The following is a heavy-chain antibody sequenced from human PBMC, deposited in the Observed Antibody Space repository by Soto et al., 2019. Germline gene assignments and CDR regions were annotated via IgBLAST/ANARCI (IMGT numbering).Heavy chain of an antibody. J-gene: IGHJ6*03. Sequence: GGSLRLSCAASGFTFSSYGMNWVRQGPGKGLEWVSSISGSGDIAYSADSVKGRFTISRDNSKNTLYLQMNSLRVEDTAVYYCAKRLGFCTNGVCGSYFYYYHMHVWGKGTTVTVSS. CDR1: GFTFSSYG. CDR3: AKRLGFCTNGVCGSYFYYYHMHV. CDR2: ISGSGDIA. V-gene: IGHV3-23*01. D-gene: IGHD2-8*01.